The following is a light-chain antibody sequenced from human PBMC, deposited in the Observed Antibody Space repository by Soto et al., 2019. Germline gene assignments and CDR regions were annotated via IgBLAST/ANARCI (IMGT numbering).Light chain of an antibody. CDR1: QNIGAY. J-gene: IGKJ2*01. CDR2: AAS. CDR3: QQSFSTPYT. V-gene: IGKV1-39*01. Sequence: DIQMAQSPSSLSASVGDRVTITCRASQNIGAYSNSFQKRPGKAPNLLIYAASSLQSGVPSMFSGSGYGTDLTLTISSLHPEDFAVYYCQQSFSTPYTFGQGTKLDMK.